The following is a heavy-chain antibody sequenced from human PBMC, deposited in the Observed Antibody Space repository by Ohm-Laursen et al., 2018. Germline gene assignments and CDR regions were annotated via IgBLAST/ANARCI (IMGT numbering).Heavy chain of an antibody. CDR1: GYTFTSYY. V-gene: IGHV1-46*01. CDR3: ASSSGWYNWFDP. J-gene: IGHJ5*02. Sequence: ASVKVSCKASGYTFTSYYMHWVRQAPGQGPEWMGIINPSGGSTSYAQKFQGRVTMTRDTSTSTVYMELSSLRSEDTAVYYCASSSGWYNWFDPWGQGTLVTVSS. D-gene: IGHD6-19*01. CDR2: INPSGGST.